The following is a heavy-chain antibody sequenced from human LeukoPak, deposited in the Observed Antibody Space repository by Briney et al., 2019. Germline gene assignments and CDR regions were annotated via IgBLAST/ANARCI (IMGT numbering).Heavy chain of an antibody. CDR1: GFTFSSYA. CDR2: ISISCGST. Sequence: PGASLRLSCAASGFTFSSYAMSWVRQAPGKGLEGVSAISISCGSTYYADSVKGRFTISRDNSKNTLYLQMNSLRAEDTAVYYCAKRSPIVGATTRYFDYWGQGTLVTVSS. V-gene: IGHV3-23*01. J-gene: IGHJ4*02. CDR3: AKRSPIVGATTRYFDY. D-gene: IGHD1-26*01.